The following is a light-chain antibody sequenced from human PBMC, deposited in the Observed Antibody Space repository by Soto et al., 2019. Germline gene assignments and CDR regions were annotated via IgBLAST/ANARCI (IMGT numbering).Light chain of an antibody. CDR3: SSYTTGGSYV. CDR2: DVS. CDR1: SRDVGGYNS. J-gene: IGLJ1*01. V-gene: IGLV2-14*01. Sequence: QSALTQPASLSGSPGLSIAISCTGTSRDVGGYNSVSWYQQQPGKVPKLMIYDVSNRTSGVSNRFSGSKSSNTASLTISGLQAEDEGYYYCSSYTTGGSYVFGTGTKLTVL.